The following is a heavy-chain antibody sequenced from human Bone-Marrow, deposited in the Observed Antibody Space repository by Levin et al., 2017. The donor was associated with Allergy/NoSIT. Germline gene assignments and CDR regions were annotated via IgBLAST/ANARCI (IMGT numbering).Heavy chain of an antibody. CDR2: INTKSGVT. J-gene: IGHJ4*02. Sequence: ASVKVSCKASGYTFTGYYIHWVRQAPGQGLECMGWINTKSGVTDYAHKFEGRVTMTRDTSIDTAYVELSSLTSDDTAVYFCARTWIGKLFPYDYWGQGTLVTVSS. CDR3: ARTWIGKLFPYDY. V-gene: IGHV1-2*02. D-gene: IGHD3-10*01. CDR1: GYTFTGYY.